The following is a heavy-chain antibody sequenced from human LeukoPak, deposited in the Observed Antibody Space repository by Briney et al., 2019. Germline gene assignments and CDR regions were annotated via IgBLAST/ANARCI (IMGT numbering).Heavy chain of an antibody. D-gene: IGHD1-26*01. CDR1: GYTFTSYG. J-gene: IGHJ4*02. CDR3: ARTLNFMVGAMVPGVYFDY. CDR2: ISAYNGNT. Sequence: ASVKVSCKASGYTFTSYGISWVRQAPGQGLEWMGWISAYNGNTNYAQKLQGRVTMTTDTSTSTAYMELRSLRSDDTAVYYCARTLNFMVGAMVPGVYFDYWGQGTLVTVSS. V-gene: IGHV1-18*01.